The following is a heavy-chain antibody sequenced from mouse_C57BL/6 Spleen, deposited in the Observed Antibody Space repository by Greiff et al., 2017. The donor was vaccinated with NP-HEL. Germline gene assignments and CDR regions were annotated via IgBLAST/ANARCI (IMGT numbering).Heavy chain of an antibody. Sequence: EVKLMESEGGLVQPGSSMKLSCTASGFTFSDYYMAWVRQVPEKGLEWVANINYDGSSTYYLDSLKSRFIISRDNAKNILYLQMSSLKSEDTATYYCARDRGLRRGFDYWPRHHSHSLL. CDR1: GFTFSDYY. CDR2: INYDGSST. D-gene: IGHD2-4*01. J-gene: IGHJ2*01. CDR3: ARDRGLRRGFDY. V-gene: IGHV5-16*01.